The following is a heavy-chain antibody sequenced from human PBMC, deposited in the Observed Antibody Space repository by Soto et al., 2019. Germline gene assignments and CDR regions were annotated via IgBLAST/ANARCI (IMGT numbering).Heavy chain of an antibody. V-gene: IGHV3-23*01. D-gene: IGHD2-15*01. CDR1: GFTFSSYA. CDR3: AKESPYCSGGGCRQYYFDY. Sequence: EVQLLESGGGLVQPGGSLRLSCAVSGFTFSSYAMSWVRQAPGKGLEWVSAISGRGDATYYADSVKGRFTISRDNSKNTVYLQMNSLRAEDTAVYYCAKESPYCSGGGCRQYYFDYWGQGTLVTVSS. J-gene: IGHJ4*02. CDR2: ISGRGDAT.